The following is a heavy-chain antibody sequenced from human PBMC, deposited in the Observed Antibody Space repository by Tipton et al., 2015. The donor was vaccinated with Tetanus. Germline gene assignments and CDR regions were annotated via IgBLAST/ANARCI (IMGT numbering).Heavy chain of an antibody. Sequence: TLSLTCTVSGGSVSSGAYCWSWIRQHPGKGLESIGCISSRGSTYYNPSLTSRVSISVDTSKKQFSLKLTSVTAADTAVYYCAGHNWGHPSVGFDYWGQGVLVTVSS. V-gene: IGHV4-31*03. CDR1: GGSVSSGAYC. CDR2: ISSRGST. D-gene: IGHD1-1*01. J-gene: IGHJ4*02. CDR3: AGHNWGHPSVGFDY.